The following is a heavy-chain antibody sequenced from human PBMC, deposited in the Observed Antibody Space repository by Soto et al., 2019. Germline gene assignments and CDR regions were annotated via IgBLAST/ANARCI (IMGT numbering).Heavy chain of an antibody. V-gene: IGHV3-21*01. D-gene: IGHD1-1*01. CDR2: ISSSSSYI. CDR1: GFTFSSYS. CDR3: VEGTDYYYGMDV. J-gene: IGHJ6*02. Sequence: EVQLVESGGGLVKPGGSLRLSCAASGFTFSSYSMNWVRQAPGKGLEWVSSISSSSSYIYYADSVKGRFTISRDNAKNSLYLRMNSLRAEDTAVYYCVEGTDYYYGMDVWGQGTTVTVSS.